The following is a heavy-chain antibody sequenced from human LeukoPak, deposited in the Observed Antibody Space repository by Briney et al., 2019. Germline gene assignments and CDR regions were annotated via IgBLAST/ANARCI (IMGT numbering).Heavy chain of an antibody. Sequence: GGSLRLSCAASGFTFTSYAMSWVRQAPGKGLEWVSTFSGASSTSYADAVKGRVTISRDNSKNILYLQINSLRAEDTAVYYCAKLKQWQPQRYFFEYWGQGALVTVAS. V-gene: IGHV3-23*01. CDR1: GFTFTSYA. D-gene: IGHD6-19*01. CDR2: FSGASST. CDR3: AKLKQWQPQRYFFEY. J-gene: IGHJ4*02.